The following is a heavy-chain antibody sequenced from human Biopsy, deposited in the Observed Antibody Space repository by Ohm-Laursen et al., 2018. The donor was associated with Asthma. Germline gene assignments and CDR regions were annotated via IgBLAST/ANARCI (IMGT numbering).Heavy chain of an antibody. CDR2: HDHEEGGT. J-gene: IGHJ4*02. CDR3: ASDFPKDYVRYNFQF. D-gene: IGHD4-17*01. CDR1: VYSLTDLS. V-gene: IGHV1-24*01. Sequence: ASAKASCKISVYSLTDLSMHWVRQASGQGVEWMGGHDHEEGGTVNARRFQGRVTMTEDTSTDTAYMELSSLSSDDTAVYYCASDFPKDYVRYNFQFWGQGTLVTVSS.